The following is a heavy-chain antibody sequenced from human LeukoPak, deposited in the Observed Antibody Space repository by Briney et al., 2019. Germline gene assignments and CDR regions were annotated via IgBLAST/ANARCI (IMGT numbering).Heavy chain of an antibody. V-gene: IGHV4-4*07. Sequence: SETLSLTCTVSGGSISSYYWSWIRQPAGKGLEWIGRIYTSGSTNYNPSLKSRVTISADTSKNHFSLKLTSVTAADTAVYYCARDQTYSGSGIYTYFDYWGQGILVTVSS. CDR3: ARDQTYSGSGIYTYFDY. D-gene: IGHD3-10*01. CDR2: IYTSGST. CDR1: GGSISSYY. J-gene: IGHJ4*02.